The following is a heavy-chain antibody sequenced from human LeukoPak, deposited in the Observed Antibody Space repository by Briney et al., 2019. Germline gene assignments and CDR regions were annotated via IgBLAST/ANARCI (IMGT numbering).Heavy chain of an antibody. Sequence: SETLSLTRTVSGGSISSYYWSWIRQPPGKGLEWIGYIYYSGSTNYNPSLKSRVTISVDMSKNQFSLKLSSVTAADTAVYYCARSAYFDYWGQGTLVTVSS. CDR3: ARSAYFDY. J-gene: IGHJ4*02. CDR1: GGSISSYY. V-gene: IGHV4-59*01. CDR2: IYYSGST.